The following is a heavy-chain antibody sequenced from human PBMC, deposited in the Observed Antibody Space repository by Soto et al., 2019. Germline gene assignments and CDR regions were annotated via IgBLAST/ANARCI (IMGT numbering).Heavy chain of an antibody. CDR1: GGTFSSYA. CDR3: ARDAKPGKPFYFDY. Sequence: ASVKVSCKASGGTFSSYAISWVRQAPGQGLEWMGGIIPIFGTANYAQKFQGRVTITADESTSTAYMELSSLRSEDTAVYYCARDAKPGKPFYFDYWGQGTLVTVSS. V-gene: IGHV1-69*13. D-gene: IGHD2-2*02. CDR2: IIPIFGTA. J-gene: IGHJ4*02.